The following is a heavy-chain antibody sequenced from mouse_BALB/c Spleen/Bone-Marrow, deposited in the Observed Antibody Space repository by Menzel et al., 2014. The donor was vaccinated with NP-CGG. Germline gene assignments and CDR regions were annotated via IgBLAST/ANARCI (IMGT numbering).Heavy chain of an antibody. V-gene: IGHV1S81*02. D-gene: IGHD3-3*01. CDR2: INPSNGGT. CDR3: TREGTFFAY. Sequence: VQGVESGAELVKPGASVKLSCKSSGYTFTSYYMYWVKQRPGQGLEWIGGINPSNGGTNFNEKFKSKATLTVDKSSSTVYMQLSSLTSEDSAVYYCTREGTFFAYWGQGTLVTVSA. J-gene: IGHJ3*01. CDR1: GYTFTSYY.